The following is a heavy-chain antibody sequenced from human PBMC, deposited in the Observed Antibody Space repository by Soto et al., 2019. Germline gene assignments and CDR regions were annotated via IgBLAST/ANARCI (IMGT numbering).Heavy chain of an antibody. CDR3: VKDRWVDY. J-gene: IGHJ4*02. Sequence: GLSLRLSCAVSGFTFSSYTMHWVRQAPGKGLEYVSSISSNGGSTYYPDSVKGRFTISRDNSKNTLYLQMSSLRVEDTAVYYCVKDRWVDYWGQGTLVTVSS. D-gene: IGHD6-13*01. CDR1: GFTFSSYT. V-gene: IGHV3-64D*06. CDR2: ISSNGGST.